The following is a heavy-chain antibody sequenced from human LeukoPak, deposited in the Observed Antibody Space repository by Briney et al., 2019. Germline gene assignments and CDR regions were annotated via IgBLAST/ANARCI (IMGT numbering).Heavy chain of an antibody. CDR3: ATAVGITGTTEVDY. J-gene: IGHJ4*02. Sequence: GGSLRLSCAASGFPFSSYAMQWVRQAPGKGLEWVAVISYDGSNKYYADSVKGRFTISRDNSKNTLYLQMNSLRAEDTAVYYCATAVGITGTTEVDYWGQGTLVTVSS. D-gene: IGHD1-7*01. CDR1: GFPFSSYA. CDR2: ISYDGSNK. V-gene: IGHV3-30-3*01.